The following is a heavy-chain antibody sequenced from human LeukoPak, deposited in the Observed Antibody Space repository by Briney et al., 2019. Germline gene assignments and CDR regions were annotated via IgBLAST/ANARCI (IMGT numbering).Heavy chain of an antibody. J-gene: IGHJ4*02. CDR2: IDPHSGGT. CDR1: GYTFTGYY. D-gene: IGHD6-19*01. Sequence: ASVKVSCKTSGYTFTGYYIHWVRLAPGQGLEWMGWIDPHSGGTNYAQKFQGRVTMTRDTSITTAYMELSRLRSDDTAVYYCAMWTGGWLASDYWGQATLVTVSS. CDR3: AMWTGGWLASDY. V-gene: IGHV1-2*02.